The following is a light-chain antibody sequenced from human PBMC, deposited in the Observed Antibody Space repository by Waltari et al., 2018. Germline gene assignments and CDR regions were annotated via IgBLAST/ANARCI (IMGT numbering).Light chain of an antibody. CDR1: QSVSSY. Sequence: EIVLTQSPATLSFSPGERATLSCRARQSVSSYLAWSQQKPGQAPRLLIYDASNRATGIPARFSGSGSGTDFTLIISSLEPEDSAIYYCQQRSKRPSFGQGTKVEIK. J-gene: IGKJ1*01. CDR2: DAS. CDR3: QQRSKRPS. V-gene: IGKV3-11*01.